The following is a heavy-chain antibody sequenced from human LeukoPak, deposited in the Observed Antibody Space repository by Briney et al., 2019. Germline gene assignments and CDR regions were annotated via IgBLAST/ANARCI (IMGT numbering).Heavy chain of an antibody. Sequence: SGGSLRLSCAASGFTFSSYAMSWVRQAPGKGLEWVSAISGSGGSTYYADSVKGRFTISRDNSKNTLYLQMNSLRAEGTAVYYFAKVVTAINYYYYYGMDVWGQGTTVTVSS. CDR2: ISGSGGST. CDR3: AKVVTAINYYYYYGMDV. V-gene: IGHV3-23*01. J-gene: IGHJ6*02. CDR1: GFTFSSYA. D-gene: IGHD2-21*02.